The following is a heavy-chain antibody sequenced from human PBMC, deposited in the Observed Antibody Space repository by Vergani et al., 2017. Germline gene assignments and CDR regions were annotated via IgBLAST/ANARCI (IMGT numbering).Heavy chain of an antibody. J-gene: IGHJ4*02. CDR1: GFTFDDYA. CDR3: ARGGRTYLGDY. CDR2: ISWNSGSI. D-gene: IGHD2-2*01. Sequence: EVQLVESGGGLVQPGRSLRLSCAASGFTFDDYAMHWVRQAPGKGLEWVSGISWNSGSIGYADSVKGRFTISRDNAKNTLYLQMNSLRTEDTAVYYCARGGRTYLGDYWGQGTLVTVAS. V-gene: IGHV3-9*01.